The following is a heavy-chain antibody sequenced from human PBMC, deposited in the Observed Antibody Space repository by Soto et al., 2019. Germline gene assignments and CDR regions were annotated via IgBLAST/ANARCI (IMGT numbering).Heavy chain of an antibody. CDR3: AVWLLIGFDS. CDR1: GFTVRSSA. D-gene: IGHD3-16*01. J-gene: IGHJ5*01. V-gene: IGHV3-23*01. Sequence: PVGYLRLSCAACGFTVRSSAVRWVRQAPGKGLEWVSALSGSGGITYDADSVKGRFTSSRDNSKNTLYLQINRPRAEDTAVYYRAVWLLIGFDSWAQGTRVTVSA. CDR2: LSGSGGIT.